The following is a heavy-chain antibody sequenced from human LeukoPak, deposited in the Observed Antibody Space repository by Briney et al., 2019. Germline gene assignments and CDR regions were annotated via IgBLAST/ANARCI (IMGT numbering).Heavy chain of an antibody. V-gene: IGHV3-33*06. CDR1: GFTFSSYG. D-gene: IGHD4-17*01. Sequence: PGGSLILSCAASGFTFSSYGMHWVRQAPGKGLEWVAVIWYDGSNKYYADSVKGRFTISRDNSKNTLYLQMNSLRAEDTAGYYCAKGRNDYGDAALNYWGQGTLVTVSS. CDR2: IWYDGSNK. J-gene: IGHJ4*02. CDR3: AKGRNDYGDAALNY.